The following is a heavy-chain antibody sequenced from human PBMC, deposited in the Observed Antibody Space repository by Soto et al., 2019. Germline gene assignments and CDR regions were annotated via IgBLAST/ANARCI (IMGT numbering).Heavy chain of an antibody. V-gene: IGHV3-74*01. CDR3: ARGTRVGGFGEWQY. CDR1: GFTFSTYW. J-gene: IGHJ4*01. Sequence: EVQLVESGGGLVQPGGSLRLSCAASGFTFSTYWMHWVRQAPGKGLVWVSRITNDGSITNYADSVKGRFTISRDNAKNTLYLQMDSLRAEDTAVYYCARGTRVGGFGEWQYWGRGTLVTVSS. CDR2: ITNDGSIT. D-gene: IGHD3-10*01.